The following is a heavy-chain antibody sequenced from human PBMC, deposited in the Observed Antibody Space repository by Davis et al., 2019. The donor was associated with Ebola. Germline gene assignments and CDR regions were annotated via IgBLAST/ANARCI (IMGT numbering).Heavy chain of an antibody. CDR2: ISGSGGST. CDR1: GFTFSSYA. V-gene: IGHV3-23*01. Sequence: GESLKISCAASGFTFSSYAMSWVRQAPGKGLEWVSAISGSGGSTYYADSVKGRFTISRDNSKNTLYLQMNSLRAEDTAVYYCANSHRAGYCSSTSCSIADDYWGQGTLVTVSS. CDR3: ANSHRAGYCSSTSCSIADDY. D-gene: IGHD2-2*01. J-gene: IGHJ4*02.